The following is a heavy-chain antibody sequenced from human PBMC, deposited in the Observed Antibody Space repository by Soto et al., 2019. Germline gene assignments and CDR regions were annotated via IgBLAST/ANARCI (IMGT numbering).Heavy chain of an antibody. V-gene: IGHV4-31*03. CDR3: ARLITMVRGVIMDYYYYYGMDV. Sequence: SETLSLTCTVSGGSISSGGYYWSWIRQHPGKGLEWIGYIYYGGSTSYNTSLKSRVTISVDTSKNQFSLKPSSVTDADTAVYYCARLITMVRGVIMDYYYYYGMDVWGQGTTVTVSS. D-gene: IGHD3-10*01. J-gene: IGHJ6*02. CDR2: IYYGGST. CDR1: GGSISSGGYY.